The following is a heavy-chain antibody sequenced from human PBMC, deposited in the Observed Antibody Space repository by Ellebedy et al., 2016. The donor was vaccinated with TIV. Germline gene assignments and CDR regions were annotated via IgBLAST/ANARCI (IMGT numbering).Heavy chain of an antibody. CDR1: GFIFNDFD. CDR2: VSAIGDST. D-gene: IGHD3-10*01. J-gene: IGHJ6*02. Sequence: GESLKISCSASGFIFNDFDMHWVRQAPGTGLEYVSAVSAIGDSTYHVDSVKGRFTTSRDNPKNTLFLQMSSLRPEDTAVYYCVKGRYGSGKILDVWGQGTTVTVSS. CDR3: VKGRYGSGKILDV. V-gene: IGHV3-64D*06.